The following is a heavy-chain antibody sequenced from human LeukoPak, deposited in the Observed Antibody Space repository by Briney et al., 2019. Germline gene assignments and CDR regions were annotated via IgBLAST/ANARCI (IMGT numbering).Heavy chain of an antibody. CDR1: EFTVTSNY. V-gene: IGHV3-23*01. J-gene: IGHJ4*02. Sequence: GGSLRLSCAASEFTVTSNYMSWVRQAPGRGLEWVSAVTGSGSNTYYADSVKGRFTISRDNSKNTLYLQMNSLRAEDTAVYYCAKGVSMVTPRYFDYWGQGTLVTVSS. D-gene: IGHD4-23*01. CDR2: VTGSGSNT. CDR3: AKGVSMVTPRYFDY.